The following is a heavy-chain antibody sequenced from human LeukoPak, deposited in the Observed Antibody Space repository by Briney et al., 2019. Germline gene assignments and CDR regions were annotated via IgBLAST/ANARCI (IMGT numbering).Heavy chain of an antibody. CDR2: IYPGDSDT. V-gene: IGHV5-51*01. J-gene: IGHJ4*02. CDR1: GYSFTTYW. CDR3: ARQVEVEMAGNFDY. D-gene: IGHD5-24*01. Sequence: GESLKISCQGSGYSFTTYWIGWVRQMPGEGLEWMGIIYPGDSDTRYSPSFQGQVTISADKSISTAYLQWSSLKASDTAMYYCARQVEVEMAGNFDYWGQGTLVTVSS.